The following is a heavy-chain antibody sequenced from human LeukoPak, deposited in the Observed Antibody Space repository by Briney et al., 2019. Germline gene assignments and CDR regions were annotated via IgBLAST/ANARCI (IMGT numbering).Heavy chain of an antibody. CDR3: ARGGYYSAWAEDY. Sequence: GGSLRLSCAASGFTFSNYWMGWVRQAPGRGLEWVANINEDGREKYYAASVMGPFTISRDNGKNSLYLQINRLRAEDTAVFYCARGGYYSAWAEDYWGQGTLVTVSS. D-gene: IGHD3-22*01. J-gene: IGHJ4*02. CDR2: INEDGREK. V-gene: IGHV3-7*01. CDR1: GFTFSNYW.